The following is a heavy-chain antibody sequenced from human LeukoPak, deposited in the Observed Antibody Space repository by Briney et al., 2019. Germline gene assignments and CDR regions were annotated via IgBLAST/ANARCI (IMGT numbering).Heavy chain of an antibody. CDR3: ASRAPYYGSGSYHTNYYYGMDV. CDR2: ISYDGSNK. Sequence: PGGSLRLSCAASGFTFSSYAMHWVRQAPGKGLEWVAVISYDGSNKYYADSVKGRFTISRDNSKNTLYLQMNSLRAEDTAVYYCASRAPYYGSGSYHTNYYYGMDVWGQGTTVTVSS. J-gene: IGHJ6*02. D-gene: IGHD3-10*01. V-gene: IGHV3-30*04. CDR1: GFTFSSYA.